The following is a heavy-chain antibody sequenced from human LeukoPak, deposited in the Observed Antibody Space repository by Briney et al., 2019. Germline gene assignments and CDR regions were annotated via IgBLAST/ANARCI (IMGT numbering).Heavy chain of an antibody. CDR3: ASGRRVTIFGVVTPFDY. CDR2: IIAIFGTA. J-gene: IGHJ4*02. CDR1: GGTFSSCA. V-gene: IGHV1-69*13. Sequence: SVKVSCKASGGTFSSCAISWVRQAPGQGLEWMGGIIAIFGTANYAQKFQGRVTITADESTSTAYLELSSLRSEDTAVYYCASGRRVTIFGVVTPFDYWGQGTLVTVSS. D-gene: IGHD3-3*01.